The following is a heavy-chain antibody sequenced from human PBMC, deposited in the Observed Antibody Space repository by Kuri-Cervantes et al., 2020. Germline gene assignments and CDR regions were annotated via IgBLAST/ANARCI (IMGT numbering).Heavy chain of an antibody. CDR2: IYHSGST. CDR3: ASAGAAAFRVAGV. D-gene: IGHD6-13*01. Sequence: GSLRLSCAVSGYPITSGYYWGWIRQPPGKGLEWIGDIYHSGSTYYNPSLKSRVTISVDTSKNQFSLKLSSVTAADTAVYYCASAGAAAFRVAGVWGQGTLVTVSS. V-gene: IGHV4-38-2*01. CDR1: GYPITSGYY. J-gene: IGHJ4*02.